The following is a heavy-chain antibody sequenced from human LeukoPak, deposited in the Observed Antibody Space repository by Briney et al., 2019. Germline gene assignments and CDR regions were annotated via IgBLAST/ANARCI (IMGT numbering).Heavy chain of an antibody. D-gene: IGHD3-3*01. CDR3: ARTRITIFGVDPPFDY. V-gene: IGHV1-8*03. Sequence: ASVKVSCKASGYTFTSYDINWVRQATGQGLEWMGWMNPNSGNTGYAQKFQGRVTITRNTSISTAYMELSSLRSEDTAVYYCARTRITIFGVDPPFDYWGQGTLVTVSS. CDR2: MNPNSGNT. CDR1: GYTFTSYD. J-gene: IGHJ4*02.